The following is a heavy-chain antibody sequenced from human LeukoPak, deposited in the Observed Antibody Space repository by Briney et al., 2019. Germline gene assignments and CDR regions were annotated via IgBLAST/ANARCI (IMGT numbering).Heavy chain of an antibody. CDR3: ARDEGSGWPDY. V-gene: IGHV3-33*01. CDR1: AFTFSSYG. D-gene: IGHD6-19*01. CDR2: IWYDGSKK. J-gene: IGHJ4*02. Sequence: QPGRSLRLSCAASAFTFSSYGMHWVRQAPGKGLEWVAVIWYDGSKKYYADSVKGRFTISRDNSKNTLYLQMNSLRAEDTAVYYCARDEGSGWPDYWGQGTLVTVSS.